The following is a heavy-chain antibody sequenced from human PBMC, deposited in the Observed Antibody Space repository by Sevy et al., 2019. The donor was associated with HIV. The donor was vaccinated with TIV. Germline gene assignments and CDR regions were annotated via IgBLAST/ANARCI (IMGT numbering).Heavy chain of an antibody. CDR2: IKSKTDGGTT. Sequence: GSLRLSCAASGFTFSNAWMSWVRQAPGKGLEWVGRIKSKTDGGTTDYAAPVKGRFTISRDDSKNTLYLQMNSLKTEDTAVYYCTTDATRSAYCSGGSCQGYWGQGTLVTVSS. D-gene: IGHD2-15*01. J-gene: IGHJ4*02. CDR1: GFTFSNAW. V-gene: IGHV3-15*01. CDR3: TTDATRSAYCSGGSCQGY.